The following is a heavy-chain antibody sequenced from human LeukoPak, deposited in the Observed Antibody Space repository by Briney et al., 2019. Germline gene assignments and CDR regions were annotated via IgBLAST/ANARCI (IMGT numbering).Heavy chain of an antibody. D-gene: IGHD3-10*01. CDR2: ISYDGRNK. Sequence: PGGSLRLSCAASGFTFSSYGMHWVRQAPGKGLEWVAVISYDGRNKNYADSVKGRFTISRDSSKNTLYLQMNSLRAEDTAVYYCAKDPFYYYGSGSYYEGGVYWGQGTLVTVSS. CDR1: GFTFSSYG. CDR3: AKDPFYYYGSGSYYEGGVY. V-gene: IGHV3-30*18. J-gene: IGHJ4*02.